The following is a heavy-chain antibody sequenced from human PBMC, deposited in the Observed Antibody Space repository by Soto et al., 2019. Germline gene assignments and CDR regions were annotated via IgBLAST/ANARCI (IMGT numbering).Heavy chain of an antibody. D-gene: IGHD2-8*02. Sequence: SETLSLTCTVSGASITGSSYWSWIRQPAGKGLEWIGRFSLSGTTNYNPSLRSRVTMSADVSKNQFSLRLTPVTAADTALYYCARGMTPPGAPAWYYFDSWGQGTLVTVSS. CDR2: FSLSGTT. V-gene: IGHV4-4*07. CDR3: ARGMTPPGAPAWYYFDS. CDR1: GASITGSSY. J-gene: IGHJ4*02.